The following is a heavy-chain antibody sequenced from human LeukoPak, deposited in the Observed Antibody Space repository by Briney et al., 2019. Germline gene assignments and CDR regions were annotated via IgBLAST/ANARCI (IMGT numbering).Heavy chain of an antibody. Sequence: ASVKVSCKAFGYRFTSYDINWVRQAAGQGVESMGWMNPNSGNTGYAQKFQGRVTITRNTSISTAYMELSSLRSEDTAVYYCVLSSLVSRGYYYMDVWGKGTTVTVSS. D-gene: IGHD3-16*02. CDR1: GYRFTSYD. CDR3: VLSSLVSRGYYYMDV. V-gene: IGHV1-8*03. J-gene: IGHJ6*03. CDR2: MNPNSGNT.